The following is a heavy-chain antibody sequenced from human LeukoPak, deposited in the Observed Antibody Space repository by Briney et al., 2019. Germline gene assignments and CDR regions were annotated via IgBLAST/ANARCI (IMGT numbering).Heavy chain of an antibody. Sequence: SETLSLTCAVYGGSFSGYYWSWIRQPPGKGLEWIGEINHSESTNYNPSLKSRVTISVDTSKNQFSLKLSSVTAADTAVYYCARYTSSWYAFDPWGQGTLVTVSS. CDR2: INHSEST. D-gene: IGHD6-13*01. J-gene: IGHJ5*02. CDR3: ARYTSSWYAFDP. V-gene: IGHV4-34*01. CDR1: GGSFSGYY.